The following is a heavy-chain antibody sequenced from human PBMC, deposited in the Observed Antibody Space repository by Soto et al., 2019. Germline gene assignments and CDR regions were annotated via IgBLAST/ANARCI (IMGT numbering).Heavy chain of an antibody. Sequence: QLQLQESGPGLVKPSETQSLTCTVSSGSISSSSYYWGWIRQSPGKGLEWIGNIYYSGSTYYNPSLKSRVTISVDTSKNQFSLKLSSVTAADTAVYYCARMVRGNSNFDYWGQGTLVTVSS. CDR2: IYYSGST. CDR1: SGSISSSSYY. V-gene: IGHV4-39*01. CDR3: ARMVRGNSNFDY. J-gene: IGHJ4*02. D-gene: IGHD3-10*01.